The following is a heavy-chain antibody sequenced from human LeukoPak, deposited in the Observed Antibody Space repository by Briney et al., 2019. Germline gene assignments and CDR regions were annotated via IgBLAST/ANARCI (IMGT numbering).Heavy chain of an antibody. J-gene: IGHJ3*02. CDR2: IYYSGST. Sequence: SETLSLTCTVSGGSINTYYWSWIRQPPGKGLEWIGYIYYSGSTNYNPSLKSRVTISVDTSKNQFSLQLNSVTPEDTAVYYCARAERGDDAFDIWGQGTMVTVSS. CDR1: GGSINTYY. D-gene: IGHD3-10*01. V-gene: IGHV4-59*12. CDR3: ARAERGDDAFDI.